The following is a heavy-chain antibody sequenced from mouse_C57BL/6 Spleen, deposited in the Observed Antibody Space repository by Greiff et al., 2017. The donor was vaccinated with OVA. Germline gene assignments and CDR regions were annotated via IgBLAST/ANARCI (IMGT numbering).Heavy chain of an antibody. Sequence: EVMLVESGGDLVKPGGSLKLSCAASGFTFSSYGMSWVRQTPDKRLEWVATISSGGSYTYYPDSVKGRFTISRDNAKNTLYLQMSSLKSEDTAMYYCARPFTTVVATPFDYWGQGTTLTVSS. CDR3: ARPFTTVVATPFDY. CDR2: ISSGGSYT. V-gene: IGHV5-6*02. D-gene: IGHD1-1*01. J-gene: IGHJ2*01. CDR1: GFTFSSYG.